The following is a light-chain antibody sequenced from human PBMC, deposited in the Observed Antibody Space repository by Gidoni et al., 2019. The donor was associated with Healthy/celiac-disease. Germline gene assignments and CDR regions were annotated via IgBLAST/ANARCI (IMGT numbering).Light chain of an antibody. CDR1: RSLLHSNGNNY. J-gene: IGKJ4*01. CDR3: KQALRTPLT. Sequence: DFVMSHYPLSLPVTPGEPASNSCSPNRSLLHSNGNNYLDWYLQKPGQSPQLLIYFGSNRASGVPDRFSGSGSGTDFTLKISRVEAEDVGVYYCKQALRTPLTFGGGTKVEIK. CDR2: FGS. V-gene: IGKV2-28*01.